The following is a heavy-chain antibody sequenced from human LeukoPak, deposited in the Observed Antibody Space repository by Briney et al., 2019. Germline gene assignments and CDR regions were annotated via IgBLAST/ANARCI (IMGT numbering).Heavy chain of an antibody. D-gene: IGHD2-8*01. J-gene: IGHJ4*02. CDR3: ARINGGI. CDR1: GGSITSNTYY. Sequence: SETLSLTCTVTGGSITSNTYYWGWIRQPPGKGLEWIGSISYDGNTYYNPSLKSRVTVSRDTSKNQFSLKVNSVTAADTAVYYCARINGGIWGQGTLVTVSS. CDR2: ISYDGNT. V-gene: IGHV4-39*07.